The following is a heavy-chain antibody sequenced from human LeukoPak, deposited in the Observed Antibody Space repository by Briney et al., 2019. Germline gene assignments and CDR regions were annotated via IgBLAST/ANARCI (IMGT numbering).Heavy chain of an antibody. V-gene: IGHV1-69*06. CDR1: GDTFSNYA. CDR3: ARVAAGGNRFWFDP. J-gene: IGHJ5*02. D-gene: IGHD6-13*01. Sequence: ASVKVSCKASGDTFSNYAISWVRQAPGQGLEWMGSVIPIFGTPNNAQKFQGRVTITADKSTNTAYMELSSLRSEDTAVFYCARVAAGGNRFWFDPWGQGTLVTVSS. CDR2: VIPIFGTP.